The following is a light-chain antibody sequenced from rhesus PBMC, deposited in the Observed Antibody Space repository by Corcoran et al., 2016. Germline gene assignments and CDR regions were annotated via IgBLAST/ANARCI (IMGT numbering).Light chain of an antibody. CDR2: GAA. Sequence: ETVVTQSPATLSLSPGERATLSCRASQSVGSYLAWYQQQPGQAPRLLSYGAASRATGTPDRFSGSGSGTYFTLTISSLGPEDVGIYYCQQSSNLWTFGQGTKVEIK. J-gene: IGKJ1*01. CDR3: QQSSNLWT. CDR1: QSVGSY. V-gene: IGKV3-24*04.